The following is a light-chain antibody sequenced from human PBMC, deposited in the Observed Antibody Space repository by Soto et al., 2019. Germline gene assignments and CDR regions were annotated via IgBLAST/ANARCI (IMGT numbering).Light chain of an antibody. V-gene: IGLV1-44*01. CDR2: SNN. CDR1: NSNIGSNT. CDR3: AAWDDSLNGWV. Sequence: QSVLTQPPSASGTPGQRVTISCSGSNSNIGSNTVNWYQQVPGTAPKLLIYSNNQRPSGVPDRFSGSKSGTSASLAISGLQSEDGADYSCAAWDDSLNGWVFGGGTKLTVL. J-gene: IGLJ3*02.